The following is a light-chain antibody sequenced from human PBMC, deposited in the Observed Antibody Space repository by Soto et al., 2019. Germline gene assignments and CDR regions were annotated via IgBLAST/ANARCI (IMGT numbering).Light chain of an antibody. Sequence: DIQMTQSPSPLSGSVGDRVSMTCRASQTISSWLAWYQQKPGKAPKLVSYKASTLKSGVPSRFSGSGSGTEFTLTISSLQSEDFAVYYCQQYAIWERTFGQGTNVDIK. J-gene: IGKJ1*01. CDR2: KAS. V-gene: IGKV1-5*03. CDR1: QTISSW. CDR3: QQYAIWERT.